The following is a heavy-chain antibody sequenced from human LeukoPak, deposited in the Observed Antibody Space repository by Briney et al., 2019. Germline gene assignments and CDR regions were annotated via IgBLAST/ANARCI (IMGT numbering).Heavy chain of an antibody. Sequence: SGPTLVNPTQTLTLTCTFSGFSLSTSGMCVSWIRQPPGKALEWLARIDWDDDKYYSTSLKTRLTISKDTSKNQVVLTMTNMDPVDTATYYCARINARTEYYYDSSGYYHPQYYFDYWGQGTLVTASS. CDR2: IDWDDDK. J-gene: IGHJ4*02. V-gene: IGHV2-70*11. CDR3: ARINARTEYYYDSSGYYHPQYYFDY. D-gene: IGHD3-22*01. CDR1: GFSLSTSGMC.